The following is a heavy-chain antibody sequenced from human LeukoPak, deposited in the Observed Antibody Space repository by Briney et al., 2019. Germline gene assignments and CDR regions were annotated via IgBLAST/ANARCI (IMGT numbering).Heavy chain of an antibody. D-gene: IGHD7-27*01. CDR2: INHSGST. CDR3: AINWVYFDY. J-gene: IGHJ4*02. Sequence: SGTLSLTCAVYGGSFSGYYWSWIRQPPGKGLEWIGEINHSGSTNYNPSLKSRVTISVDTSKNQFSLKLSSVTAADTAVYYCAINWVYFDYWGQGTLVTVSS. V-gene: IGHV4-34*01. CDR1: GGSFSGYY.